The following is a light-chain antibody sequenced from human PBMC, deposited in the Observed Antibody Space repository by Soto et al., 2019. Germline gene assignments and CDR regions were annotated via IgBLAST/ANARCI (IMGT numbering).Light chain of an antibody. J-gene: IGKJ1*01. CDR3: QQYGGSTRT. CDR1: QSVTTQ. Sequence: IVLTQSPGTLSLSPGERATLSCRASQSVTTQLAWYQQKPGQAPRLIIHGASSRATGVPDRITGSGSGTDFTLSISRLEPEDVAVYYCQQYGGSTRTFGQGTKVDIK. CDR2: GAS. V-gene: IGKV3-20*01.